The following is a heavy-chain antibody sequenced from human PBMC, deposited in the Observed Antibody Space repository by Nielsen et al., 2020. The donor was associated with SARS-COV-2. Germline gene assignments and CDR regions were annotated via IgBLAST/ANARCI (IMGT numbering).Heavy chain of an antibody. D-gene: IGHD1-26*01. J-gene: IGHJ4*02. CDR3: ARYLGGSYSFYFDY. CDR1: GYTFTGYY. Sequence: ASVKVSCKASGYTFTGYYMHWVRQAPGQGLEWMGRINPNSGGTNYAQKFQGRVTMTRDTSTSTVYMELSSLRSEDTAVYYCARYLGGSYSFYFDYWGQGTLVTVPS. V-gene: IGHV1-2*06. CDR2: INPNSGGT.